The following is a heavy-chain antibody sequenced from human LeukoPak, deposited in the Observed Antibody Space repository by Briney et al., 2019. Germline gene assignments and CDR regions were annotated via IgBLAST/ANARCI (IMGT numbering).Heavy chain of an antibody. CDR1: GGTFSSYA. CDR2: IIPILGIA. CDR3: ARGSYTVTTHGYYYGMDV. D-gene: IGHD4-17*01. Sequence: SGKVSCKASGGTFSSYAISWVRQAPGQGLEWMGRIIPILGIANYAQKFQGRVTITADKSTSTAYMELSSLRSEDTAVYYCARGSYTVTTHGYYYGMDVWGQGTTVTVSS. J-gene: IGHJ6*02. V-gene: IGHV1-69*04.